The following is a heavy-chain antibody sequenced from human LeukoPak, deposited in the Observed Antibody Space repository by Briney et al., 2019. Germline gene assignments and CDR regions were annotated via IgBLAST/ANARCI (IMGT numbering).Heavy chain of an antibody. CDR2: IKQDGSEK. D-gene: IGHD6-13*01. CDR1: GFTFSSYW. Sequence: GGSLRLSCAASGFTFSSYWMSWVRQAPGKGLEWVANIKQDGSEKYYVDSVKGRFTISRDNAKNSLYLQMNSLRAEDTAVYYCAIVGYSSSWYHYFDYWGQGTLVTVSS. V-gene: IGHV3-7*01. J-gene: IGHJ4*02. CDR3: AIVGYSSSWYHYFDY.